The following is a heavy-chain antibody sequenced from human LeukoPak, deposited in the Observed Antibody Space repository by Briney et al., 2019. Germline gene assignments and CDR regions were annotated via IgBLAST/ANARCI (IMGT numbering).Heavy chain of an antibody. J-gene: IGHJ3*02. V-gene: IGHV3-30*02. CDR1: GFTFSSYG. CDR2: IRYDGSNK. D-gene: IGHD2-21*01. CDR3: AKEVIVVVIGESDAFDI. Sequence: GGSLRLSCAASGFTFSSYGMHWFRQAPGKGLEWVAFIRYDGSNKYYADSVKGRFTISRDNSKNTLYLQMNSLRAEDTAVYYCAKEVIVVVIGESDAFDIWGQGTMVTVSS.